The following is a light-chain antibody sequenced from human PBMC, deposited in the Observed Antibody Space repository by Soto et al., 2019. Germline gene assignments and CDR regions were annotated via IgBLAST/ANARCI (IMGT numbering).Light chain of an antibody. Sequence: EIVMTQSPATLSLSPGERATLSCRASQSITSNLAWYQQKPGRAPRLLIYGASTRATGIPARFSGSGSRTEFTLTISNLQSEDFAVYYCQQYGSSGTFGQGTKVEIK. J-gene: IGKJ1*01. CDR3: QQYGSSGT. CDR1: QSITSN. CDR2: GAS. V-gene: IGKV3-15*01.